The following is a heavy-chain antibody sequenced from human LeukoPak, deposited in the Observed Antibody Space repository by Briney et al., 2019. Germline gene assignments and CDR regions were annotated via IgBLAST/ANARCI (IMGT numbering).Heavy chain of an antibody. J-gene: IGHJ4*02. CDR1: GFSLRTGAVG. V-gene: IGHV2-5*02. Sequence: SGPPLVKPTQTLTLTCKFSGFSLRTGAVGVGWVRRPPGKALDWLAVTFWDDDGRYSPSLKHRVSITKDASKEQVVLTMTNMDAADTGTYYCVHTSFVRFERKGYYFDFWGQGLLVTVSS. CDR2: TFWDDDG. CDR3: VHTSFVRFERKGYYFDF. D-gene: IGHD2-21*01.